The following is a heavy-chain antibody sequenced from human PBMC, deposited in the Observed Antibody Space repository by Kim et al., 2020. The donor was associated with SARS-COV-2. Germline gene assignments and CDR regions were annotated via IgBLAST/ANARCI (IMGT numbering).Heavy chain of an antibody. V-gene: IGHV3-21*04. D-gene: IGHD2-2*01. J-gene: IGHJ6*02. Sequence: GGSLRLSCAASGFTFSSYSMNWVRQAPGKGLEWVSSISSSSSYIYYADSVKGRFTISRDNAKNSLYLQMNSLKTEDTAVYYCARAPSPIYCSSTSCYAPIYYYYGTDVWGQGTTVTVSS. CDR3: ARAPSPIYCSSTSCYAPIYYYYGTDV. CDR2: ISSSSSYI. CDR1: GFTFSSYS.